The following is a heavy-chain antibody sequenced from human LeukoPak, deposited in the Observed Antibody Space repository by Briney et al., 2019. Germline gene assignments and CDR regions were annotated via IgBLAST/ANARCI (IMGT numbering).Heavy chain of an antibody. CDR2: ISYDGSNK. CDR3: AKSSSSSQGALDI. CDR1: GFTFSSYG. D-gene: IGHD6-6*01. Sequence: PGGSLRLSCAASGFTFSSYGMHWVRQAPGKGLEWVAVISYDGSNKYYADSVKGRFTISRDNSKNTLYLQMNSLRAEDTAVYYCAKSSSSSQGALDIWGQGTMVTVSS. J-gene: IGHJ3*02. V-gene: IGHV3-30*18.